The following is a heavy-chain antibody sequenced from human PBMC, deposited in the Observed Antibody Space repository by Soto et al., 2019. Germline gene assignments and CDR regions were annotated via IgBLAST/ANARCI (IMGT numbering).Heavy chain of an antibody. J-gene: IGHJ5*02. V-gene: IGHV4-39*01. Sequence: PSETLSLTCTVSGGSISSSSYYWGWIRQPPGKGLEWIGSIYYSGSTYYNPSLKSRVTISVDTSKNQFSLKLSSVTAADTAVYYCARLYGKKNWFDPWGQGTLVTAPQ. CDR2: IYYSGST. CDR1: GGSISSSSYY. D-gene: IGHD1-26*01. CDR3: ARLYGKKNWFDP.